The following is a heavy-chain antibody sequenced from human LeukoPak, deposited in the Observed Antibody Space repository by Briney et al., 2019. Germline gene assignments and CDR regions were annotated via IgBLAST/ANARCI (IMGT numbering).Heavy chain of an antibody. D-gene: IGHD2-8*01. Sequence: SETLSLTCSVSGATINNYYWTSIRQPPGKGLEWIGYVYHTGASGYHPSLKSRVAMSLNTSKNQVSLNLRSVTAADTAVYFCTRVVNGGHFDYWGQGTLVTVSS. J-gene: IGHJ4*02. CDR3: TRVVNGGHFDY. CDR2: VYHTGAS. V-gene: IGHV4-59*01. CDR1: GATINNYY.